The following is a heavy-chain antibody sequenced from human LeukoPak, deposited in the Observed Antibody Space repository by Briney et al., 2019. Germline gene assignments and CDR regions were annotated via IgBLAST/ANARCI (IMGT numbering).Heavy chain of an antibody. Sequence: GGSLRLSCAASGFTFSSYWMSWVRQAPGKGLEWVGRIKSKTDGGTTDYAAPVKGRFTISRDDSKNTLYLQMNSLKTEDTAVYYCSTTYYYDSSEGYWGQGTLVTVSS. CDR2: IKSKTDGGTT. V-gene: IGHV3-15*01. D-gene: IGHD3-22*01. CDR1: GFTFSSYW. CDR3: STTYYYDSSEGY. J-gene: IGHJ4*02.